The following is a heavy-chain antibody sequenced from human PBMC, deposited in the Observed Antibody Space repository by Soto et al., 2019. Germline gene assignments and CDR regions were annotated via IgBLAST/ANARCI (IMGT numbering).Heavy chain of an antibody. J-gene: IGHJ3*02. Sequence: PVGFMRLSCAAAGFNFSSYSMNWVRQAPGKGLEWVSSISSSSSYIYYADSVKGRFTISRDNAKNSLYLQMNGLRAEDTAVYYCARDFGYDILNGIQRGPHVFAIWGKGTLVPVSS. CDR2: ISSSSSYI. V-gene: IGHV3-21*01. CDR1: GFNFSSYS. CDR3: ARDFGYDILNGIQRGPHVFAI. D-gene: IGHD3-9*01.